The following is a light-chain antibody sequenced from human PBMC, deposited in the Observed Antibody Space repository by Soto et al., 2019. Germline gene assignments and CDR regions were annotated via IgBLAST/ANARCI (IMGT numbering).Light chain of an antibody. CDR1: QRVSSSY. V-gene: IGKV3D-7*01. J-gene: IGKJ4*01. Sequence: PGERVTLSCRASQRVSSSYLTWYQQKPGQAPRLLIYGASTRPTSIPARFSGSGSGTEFTLTISSLQPEDLAVYYCQQDYNLLTLGGGTKVEIK. CDR2: GAS. CDR3: QQDYNLLT.